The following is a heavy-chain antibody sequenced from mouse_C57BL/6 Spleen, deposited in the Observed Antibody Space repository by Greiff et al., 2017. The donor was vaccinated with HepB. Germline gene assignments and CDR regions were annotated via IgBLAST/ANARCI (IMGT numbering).Heavy chain of an antibody. CDR3: ARDRGDCFDY. V-gene: IGHV5-4*01. J-gene: IGHJ2*01. D-gene: IGHD3-1*01. Sequence: EVQLVESGGGLVKPGGSLKLSCAASGFTFSSYAMSWVRQTPEKRLEWVATISDGGSYTYYPDNVKGRFTISRDNAKNNLYLQMSHLKSEDTAMYYWARDRGDCFDYWGQGTTLTVSS. CDR2: ISDGGSYT. CDR1: GFTFSSYA.